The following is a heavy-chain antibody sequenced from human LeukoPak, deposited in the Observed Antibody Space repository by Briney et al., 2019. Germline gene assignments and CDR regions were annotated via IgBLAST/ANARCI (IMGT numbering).Heavy chain of an antibody. CDR3: AREGAWDYYDSSGYYDLHYFDY. V-gene: IGHV3-7*01. CDR1: GFTFSSYW. J-gene: IGHJ4*02. CDR2: IKQDGSEK. Sequence: PGGSLRLSCAASGFTFSSYWMSWVRQAPGKGLEWVANIKQDGSEKYYVDSVKGRFTISRDNAKNSLYLQMNSLRAEDTAVYYCAREGAWDYYDSSGYYDLHYFDYWGQGTLVTVSS. D-gene: IGHD3-22*01.